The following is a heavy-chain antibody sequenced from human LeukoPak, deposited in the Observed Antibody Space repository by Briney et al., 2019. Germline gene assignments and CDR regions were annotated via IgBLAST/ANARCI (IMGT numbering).Heavy chain of an antibody. D-gene: IGHD6-13*01. V-gene: IGHV4-59*01. CDR3: ARGGAAGSYYYYYYMDV. CDR1: GGSISSYY. CDR2: IYYSGST. J-gene: IGHJ6*03. Sequence: RASETLSLTCTVSGGSISSYYWSWIRQPPGKGLEWIGYIYYSGSTNYNPSLKSRVTISVDTSKNQFSLKLSSVTAADTAVYYCARGGAAGSYYYYYYMDVWGKGTTVTVSS.